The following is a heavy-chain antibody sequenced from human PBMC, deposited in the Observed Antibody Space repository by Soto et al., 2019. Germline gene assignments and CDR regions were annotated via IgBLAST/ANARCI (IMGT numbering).Heavy chain of an antibody. J-gene: IGHJ4*02. CDR2: IWYDGSNK. Sequence: QVQLVESGGGVVQPGRSLSLSCAASGFTFSSYGMHWVRQAPGKGLEWVAVIWYDGSNKYYADSVKGRFTISRDNSKNTLYLQMNSLRAEDTAVYYCARGSLMLVSPDIFDYWGQGTLVTVSS. D-gene: IGHD3-22*01. V-gene: IGHV3-33*01. CDR1: GFTFSSYG. CDR3: ARGSLMLVSPDIFDY.